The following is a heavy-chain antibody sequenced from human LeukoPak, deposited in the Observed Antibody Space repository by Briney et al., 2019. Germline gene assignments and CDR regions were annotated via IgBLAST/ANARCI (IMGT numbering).Heavy chain of an antibody. V-gene: IGHV4-59*08. CDR3: ARHIDYGGPRDAFDI. CDR2: IYYSGST. J-gene: IGHJ3*02. D-gene: IGHD4-17*01. Sequence: SETLSLTCTVSGGSISSYYWSWIRQPPGKGLEWIGYIYYSGSTNYNPSLKSRVTISVDTSKNQFSLKLSSVTAADTAVYYCARHIDYGGPRDAFDIWGQGTMVTVSS. CDR1: GGSISSYY.